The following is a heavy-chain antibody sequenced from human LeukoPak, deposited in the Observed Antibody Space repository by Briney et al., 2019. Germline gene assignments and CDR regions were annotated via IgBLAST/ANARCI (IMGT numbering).Heavy chain of an antibody. V-gene: IGHV3-23*01. CDR3: AKRYSSGYYGIA. D-gene: IGHD6-19*01. J-gene: IGHJ5*02. CDR1: GFTFSSYA. CDR2: ISDSGDST. Sequence: GGSLRLSCAASGFTFSSYAMTWVRQAPGKGMEWVSGISDSGDSTLYADSVKGRFTISRDNSRNTLHLQMNSLRAEDTAVYYCAKRYSSGYYGIAWGQGTLVTVSS.